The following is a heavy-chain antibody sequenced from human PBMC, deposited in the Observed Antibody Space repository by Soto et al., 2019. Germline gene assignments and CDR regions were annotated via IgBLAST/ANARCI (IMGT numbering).Heavy chain of an antibody. J-gene: IGHJ5*02. CDR3: AASSSSWYLFWFDP. CDR1: GSSVSSSSHY. D-gene: IGHD6-13*01. CDR2: IYYSGST. V-gene: IGHV4-39*01. Sequence: SETLSLTCTVSGSSVSSSSHYWGWIRQPPGKGLEWIGTIYYSGSTNYNPPLKSRVTISVDTSKNQFSLKLTSVTAADTAVYYCAASSSSWYLFWFDPWGQGTLVAVSS.